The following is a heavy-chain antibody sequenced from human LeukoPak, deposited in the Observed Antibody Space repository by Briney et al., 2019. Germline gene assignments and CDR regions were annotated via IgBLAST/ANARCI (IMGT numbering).Heavy chain of an antibody. CDR2: VYWNDDK. Sequence: SGPTLVKATQTLTLTCTFSGFSLSTSGVGVGWIRQPPGKALEWLALVYWNDDKRYSPSLKSRLTITKDTSKNQVVLTMTNMDPVDTATYYCAHRSESRFYFDYWGQGTLVAVSS. CDR1: GFSLSTSGVG. CDR3: AHRSESRFYFDY. J-gene: IGHJ4*02. V-gene: IGHV2-5*01.